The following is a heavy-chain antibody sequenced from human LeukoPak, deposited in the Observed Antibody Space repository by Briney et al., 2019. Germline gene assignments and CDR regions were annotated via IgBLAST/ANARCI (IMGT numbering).Heavy chain of an antibody. V-gene: IGHV3-23*01. J-gene: IGHJ4*02. CDR1: GFTFSSYA. Sequence: PGGSLRLSCAASGFTFSSYAMSWVRQAPGKGLECVAVINTGGHIWYAGSVKGRFSISRDNSKNTLSLQMNSLRAEDTALYYCTTITFGGVIDHWGRGILVTVSS. D-gene: IGHD3-16*01. CDR3: TTITFGGVIDH. CDR2: VINTGGHI.